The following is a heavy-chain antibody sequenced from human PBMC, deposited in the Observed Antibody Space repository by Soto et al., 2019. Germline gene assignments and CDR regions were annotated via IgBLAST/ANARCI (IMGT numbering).Heavy chain of an antibody. CDR1: GGTFSSYA. CDR2: IIPIFGTA. Sequence: QVQLVQSGAEVKKPGSSVKVSCKASGGTFSSYAISWVRQAPGHGLEWMGEIIPIFGTANYAQKFQGRVTITADESTSTAYTELSSLRSEDTAVYYCARVDTAMVYGRTPFDYWGQGTLVTVSS. D-gene: IGHD5-18*01. J-gene: IGHJ4*02. CDR3: ARVDTAMVYGRTPFDY. V-gene: IGHV1-69*12.